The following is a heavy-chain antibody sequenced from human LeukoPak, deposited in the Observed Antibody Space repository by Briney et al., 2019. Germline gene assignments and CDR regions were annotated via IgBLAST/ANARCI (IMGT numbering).Heavy chain of an antibody. CDR2: NAWDEDK. CDR3: ARLNSWTYLDY. D-gene: IGHD1-26*01. J-gene: IGHJ4*02. CDR1: GLCCSPHAPR. V-gene: IGHV2-70*04. Sequence: SGPALVKPTQTLTLTCTFSGLCCSPHAPRVSLIRQPQVKALERLTRNAWDEDKFYITSLKTRLTFSKDPSKNKAALTITKMYPVDTPTYDFARLNSWTYLDYWGQGTLVTVSS.